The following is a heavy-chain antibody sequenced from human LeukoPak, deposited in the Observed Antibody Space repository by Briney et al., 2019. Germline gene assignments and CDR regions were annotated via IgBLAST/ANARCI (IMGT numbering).Heavy chain of an antibody. CDR3: ARGAAYSSQNWFDP. CDR1: GYIFTNYA. J-gene: IGHJ5*02. V-gene: IGHV1-3*03. D-gene: IGHD6-13*01. Sequence: ASVKVSCKASGYIFTNYAIHWVRQAPGRRLEWMGWINAGSGNTKYSQEFQGRVTLIMDTTASTTYMELSSLRSEDMAVYYCARGAAYSSQNWFDPWGQGTLVTVSS. CDR2: INAGSGNT.